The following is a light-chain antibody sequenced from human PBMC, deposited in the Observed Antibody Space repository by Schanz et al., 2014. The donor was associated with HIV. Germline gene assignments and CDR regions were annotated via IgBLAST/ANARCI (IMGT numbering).Light chain of an antibody. CDR1: NGAIAGNY. J-gene: IGLJ3*02. CDR3: QSFDLANPGV. V-gene: IGLV6-57*04. CDR2: GHD. Sequence: NFMLSQPHSVSESPGKTVTISCTRNNGAIAGNYVQWFHQRPGSAPTLVIRGHDQRPLDVPDRFSGSIDRSSNSASLTISGLETEDEATYYCQSFDLANPGVFGGGTKLTVL.